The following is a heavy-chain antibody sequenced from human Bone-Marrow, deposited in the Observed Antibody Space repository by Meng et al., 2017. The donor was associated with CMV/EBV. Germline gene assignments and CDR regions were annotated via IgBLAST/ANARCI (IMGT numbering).Heavy chain of an antibody. CDR2: IRSKANSYAT. V-gene: IGHV3-73*01. J-gene: IGHJ3*02. Sequence: FMGSAMHWVRQTSGKGLEWVGRIRSKANSYATAYAASVKGRFTISRDDSKNTAYLQMNSLKTEDTAVYYCTRYCSSTSCYSEDAFDIWGQGTMVTVSS. CDR3: TRYCSSTSCYSEDAFDI. D-gene: IGHD2-2*02. CDR1: FMGSA.